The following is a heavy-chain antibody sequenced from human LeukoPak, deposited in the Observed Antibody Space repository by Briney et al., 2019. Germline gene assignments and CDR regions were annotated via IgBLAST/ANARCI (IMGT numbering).Heavy chain of an antibody. V-gene: IGHV1-8*01. CDR2: MNPNSGNT. CDR1: GHTFTSYD. CDR3: ARAQKIMVYAIGY. D-gene: IGHD2-8*01. J-gene: IGHJ4*02. Sequence: ASVKVSCKASGHTFTSYDINWVRQATGQGLEWMGWMNPNSGNTGYAQKLQGRVTMTRNTSISTAYMELSSLRSEDTAVYYCARAQKIMVYAIGYWGQGTLVTVSS.